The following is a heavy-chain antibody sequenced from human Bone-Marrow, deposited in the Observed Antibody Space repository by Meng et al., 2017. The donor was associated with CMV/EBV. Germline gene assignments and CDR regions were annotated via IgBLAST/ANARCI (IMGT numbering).Heavy chain of an antibody. V-gene: IGHV1-2*02. D-gene: IGHD1-26*01. CDR1: GYTFTGYY. CDR2: INPNSGGT. CDR3: ARDNSGFFFGALDV. Sequence: ASVKVSCKASGYTFTGYYMHWVRQAPGQGLEWMGWINPNSGGTNFAQKFRGRVTVTRDTSISTASLELNSLRSDDAAVYFCARDNSGFFFGALDVWGQGTAVTVSS. J-gene: IGHJ3*01.